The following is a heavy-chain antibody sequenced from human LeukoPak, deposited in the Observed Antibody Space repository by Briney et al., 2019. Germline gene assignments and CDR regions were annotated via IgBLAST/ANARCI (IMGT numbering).Heavy chain of an antibody. CDR2: INPNSGGT. CDR1: GYTFTGYY. V-gene: IGHV1-2*02. D-gene: IGHD3-3*01. CDR3: ARIHYDFWSGYEDG. Sequence: GASVKVSCKASGYTFTGYYMHWVRQAPGQGLEWMGWINPNSGGTNYAQKFQGRATMTRDTSISTAYMELSRLRSDDTAVYYCARIHYDFWSGYEDGWGQGTLVTVSS. J-gene: IGHJ4*02.